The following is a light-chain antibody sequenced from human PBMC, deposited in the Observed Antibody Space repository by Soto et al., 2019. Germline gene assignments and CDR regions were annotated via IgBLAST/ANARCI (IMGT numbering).Light chain of an antibody. Sequence: DIEMTQSQSSLSASVGDTVNITCRASQSIVKYLNWYQQKPGKAPRLLIYAASNLQTGVPWRFTASGSRTDFPLTISSLQPDDSATYYCQQSYKARTFGQGTKVEIK. J-gene: IGKJ1*01. CDR1: QSIVKY. CDR2: AAS. V-gene: IGKV1-39*01. CDR3: QQSYKART.